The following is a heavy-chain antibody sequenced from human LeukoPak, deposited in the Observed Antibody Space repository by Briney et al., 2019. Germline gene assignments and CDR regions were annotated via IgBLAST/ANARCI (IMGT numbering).Heavy chain of an antibody. CDR1: GYTFTSYD. CDR2: MNPNSGNT. Sequence: GASVKVSCKASGYTFTSYDINWVRQATGQGLEWMGWMNPNSGNTGYAQKFQGRVTMTRNTSISTAYMELSSLRSEDTAVYYCARGGLYYYDSSAPLRGYYYYGMDVWGQGTTVTVSS. J-gene: IGHJ6*02. CDR3: ARGGLYYYDSSAPLRGYYYYGMDV. D-gene: IGHD3-22*01. V-gene: IGHV1-8*01.